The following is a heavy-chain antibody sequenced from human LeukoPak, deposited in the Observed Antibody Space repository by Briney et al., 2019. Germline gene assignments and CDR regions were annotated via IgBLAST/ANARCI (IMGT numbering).Heavy chain of an antibody. CDR1: GFTFDDYA. J-gene: IGHJ2*01. CDR3: AKDGRPFDL. V-gene: IGHV3-9*03. Sequence: GRSLRLSCAASGFTFDDYAMHWVRQAPGKGLEWVSGISWNSGSIGYADSVKGRFTISRDNAKNSLYLQMNSLRAKDMALYYCAKDGRPFDLWGRGTLVTVSS. CDR2: ISWNSGSI.